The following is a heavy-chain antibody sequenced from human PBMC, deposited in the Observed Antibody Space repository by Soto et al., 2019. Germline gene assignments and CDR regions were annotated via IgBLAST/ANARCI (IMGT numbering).Heavy chain of an antibody. CDR1: GGSISSEYFH. J-gene: IGHJ6*02. Sequence: QVQLQPSGPGLVEPSQTLSLTCAVSGGSISSEYFHWTWIRQSPGKCLAWIGYIHYTGSIMYNPSFKGRPTMAVDTSKNQSSLKLTSVPAADTAVDFCAGEDSGGDRDYYGVDVWGQGTTVTVSS. CDR2: IHYTGSI. CDR3: AGEDSGGDRDYYGVDV. V-gene: IGHV4-30-4*08. D-gene: IGHD2-21*02.